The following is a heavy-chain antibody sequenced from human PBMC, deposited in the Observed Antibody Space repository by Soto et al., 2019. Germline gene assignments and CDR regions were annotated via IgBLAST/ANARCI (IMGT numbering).Heavy chain of an antibody. Sequence: PGGSLRLSCAASGFTFSSYAMSWVRQAPGKGLEWVSAISGSGGSTYYADSVKGRFTISRDNSKNTLYLQMNSLRAEDTAVYYCAKDTPNSSSSLTYYYYGMDVWGQGTTVTVSS. CDR3: AKDTPNSSSSLTYYYYGMDV. J-gene: IGHJ6*02. V-gene: IGHV3-23*01. D-gene: IGHD6-6*01. CDR2: ISGSGGST. CDR1: GFTFSSYA.